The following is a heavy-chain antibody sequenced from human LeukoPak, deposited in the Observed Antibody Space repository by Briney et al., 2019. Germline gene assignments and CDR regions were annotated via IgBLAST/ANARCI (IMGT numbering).Heavy chain of an antibody. CDR1: GFTFSSYG. CDR3: AKLVIAAAGTAPFDY. D-gene: IGHD6-13*01. J-gene: IGHJ4*02. V-gene: IGHV3-30*18. Sequence: GGSLRLSCAASGFTFSSYGMHWVRQAPGKGLEWVAVISYDGSNKYYADSVKGRFTFSRDNSKNTLYLQMNSLRAEDTAVYYCAKLVIAAAGTAPFDYWGQGTLVTVSS. CDR2: ISYDGSNK.